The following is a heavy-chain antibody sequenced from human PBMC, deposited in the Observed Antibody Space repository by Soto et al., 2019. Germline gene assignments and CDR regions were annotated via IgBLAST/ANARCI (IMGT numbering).Heavy chain of an antibody. V-gene: IGHV1-69*12. J-gene: IGHJ4*02. CDR3: ASGILLWLRRINNGYSG. D-gene: IGHD5-12*01. CDR2: IIPMFGTA. CDR1: GGTFSTYA. Sequence: QVQLVQSGAEVKKPESSVKVSCKAPGGTFSTYAISWVRQAPGQGLEWMGGIIPMFGTANYAQRFQDRVTITADESTNTVYMELSRLRSEDTAVYFCASGILLWLRRINNGYSGWGQGTLVTVSS.